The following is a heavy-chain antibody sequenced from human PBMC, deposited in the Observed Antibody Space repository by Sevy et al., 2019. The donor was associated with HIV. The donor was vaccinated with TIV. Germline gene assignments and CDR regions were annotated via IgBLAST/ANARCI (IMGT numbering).Heavy chain of an antibody. Sequence: GGSLRLSCAASGFTFSDYYMSWIRQAPGKRLEWVSYISSSGSTIYYADSVKGRFTISRDNAKNSLYLQMNSLRAEDTAVYYCARDGDYYDSSGYRYYYYGIDVWGQGTTVTVSS. D-gene: IGHD3-22*01. CDR1: GFTFSDYY. V-gene: IGHV3-11*01. CDR2: ISSSGSTI. J-gene: IGHJ6*02. CDR3: ARDGDYYDSSGYRYYYYGIDV.